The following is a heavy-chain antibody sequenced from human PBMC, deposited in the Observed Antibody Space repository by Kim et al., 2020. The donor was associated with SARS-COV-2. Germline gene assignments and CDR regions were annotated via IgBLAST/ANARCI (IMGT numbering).Heavy chain of an antibody. Sequence: DSVKGRFTISRDNSKNTLYLQMNSLRAEDTAVYYCAKTLPRIAAAGILDYWGQGTLVTVSS. V-gene: IGHV3-30*02. CDR3: AKTLPRIAAAGILDY. J-gene: IGHJ4*02. D-gene: IGHD6-13*01.